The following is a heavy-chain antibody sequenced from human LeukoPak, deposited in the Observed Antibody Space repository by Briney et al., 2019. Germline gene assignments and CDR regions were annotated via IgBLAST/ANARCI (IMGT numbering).Heavy chain of an antibody. V-gene: IGHV4-4*09. D-gene: IGHD6-13*01. CDR1: GGSIRSYY. J-gene: IGHJ4*02. CDR2: IYTTGST. Sequence: PSETLSLTCTVSGGSIRSYYWSWIRQPPGKGLEWIGYIYTTGSTNYNPSLKSRVTISIDTSNNHLSLELSSVTAADTAVYYCARHRERYSNNWPFDYWGQGTLVTVSS. CDR3: ARHRERYSNNWPFDY.